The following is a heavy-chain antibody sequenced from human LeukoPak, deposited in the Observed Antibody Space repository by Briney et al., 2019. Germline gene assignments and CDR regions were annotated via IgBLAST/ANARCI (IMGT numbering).Heavy chain of an antibody. CDR1: GFTFSDYG. CDR2: VSYDGSNK. Sequence: PGGSLRLSCAASGFTFSDYGIHWVRQAPGKGLEWVAVVSYDGSNKNYADSVKGRFTISRDNSKNTLYLQMNSLRGDDTALYYCAGGCSGGGCYSSYFDYWGQGALVTVSS. J-gene: IGHJ4*02. CDR3: AGGCSGGGCYSSYFDY. D-gene: IGHD2-15*01. V-gene: IGHV3-30*03.